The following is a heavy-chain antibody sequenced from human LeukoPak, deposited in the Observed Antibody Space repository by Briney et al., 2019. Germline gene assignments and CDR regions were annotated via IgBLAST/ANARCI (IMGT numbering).Heavy chain of an antibody. CDR1: GFTFSSYW. D-gene: IGHD6-6*01. V-gene: IGHV3-74*01. CDR3: ARDLSIAARGGI. J-gene: IGHJ3*02. CDR2: INTDASRT. Sequence: GGSLRLSCAGSGFTFSSYWMHWVRQAPGKGLVWVSHINTDASRTDYADSVKGRFTISRDNAKNTVYLQMNSLRAEDTAVYYCARDLSIAARGGIWGQGTMVTVSS.